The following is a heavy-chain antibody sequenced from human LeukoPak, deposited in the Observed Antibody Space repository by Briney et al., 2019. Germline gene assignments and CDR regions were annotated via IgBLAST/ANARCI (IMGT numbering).Heavy chain of an antibody. J-gene: IGHJ4*02. CDR2: IYYSGST. V-gene: IGHV4-39*01. CDR3: ARRVIFGVYHDY. CDR1: GGSISSSSYY. D-gene: IGHD3-3*01. Sequence: SETLSLTCTVSGGSISSSSYYWGWIRQPPGKGLEWIGSIYYSGSTYYNPPLKSRVTISVDTSKNQFSLKLSSVTAADTAVYYCARRVIFGVYHDYWGQGTLVTVSS.